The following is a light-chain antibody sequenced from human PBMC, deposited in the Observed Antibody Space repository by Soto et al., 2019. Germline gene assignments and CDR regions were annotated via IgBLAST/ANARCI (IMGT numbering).Light chain of an antibody. J-gene: IGLJ2*01. CDR1: NSNIGKNT. CDR2: SNN. Sequence: VLTQPPSASGTPGQRLSISCSGNNSNIGKNTVNWYQQLPRTAPKLLIYSNNQRPSGVPDRFSGAKSGTSASLAISGLQSEDEADYYCAAWDDSLNGHVVFGGGTKLTVL. V-gene: IGLV1-44*01. CDR3: AAWDDSLNGHVV.